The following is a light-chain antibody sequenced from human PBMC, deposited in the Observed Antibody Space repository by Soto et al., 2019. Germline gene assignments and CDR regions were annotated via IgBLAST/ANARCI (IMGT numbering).Light chain of an antibody. J-gene: IGKJ4*01. Sequence: DLQMTQSPSSLSASVGDRVTITCRASQGIRDDLGWYQQKPGQAPKWLIYSASSLPNGVPSRFSGSGSGTEFTLTINGLQPVDFATYYCLQHNTYPLTFGGGTKVEIK. V-gene: IGKV1-17*01. CDR3: LQHNTYPLT. CDR1: QGIRDD. CDR2: SAS.